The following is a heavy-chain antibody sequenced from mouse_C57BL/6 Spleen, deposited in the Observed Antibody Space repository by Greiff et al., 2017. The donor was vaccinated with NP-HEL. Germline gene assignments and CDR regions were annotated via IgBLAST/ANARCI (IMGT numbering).Heavy chain of an antibody. D-gene: IGHD1-1*01. J-gene: IGHJ3*01. CDR1: GFTFSDAW. CDR2: IRNKANNHAT. V-gene: IGHV6-6*01. CDR3: TGTFITTVVARPFAY. Sequence: EVKLEESGGGLVQPGGSMKLSCAASGFTFSDAWMDWVRQSPEKGLEWVAEIRNKANNHATYYAESVKGRFTISRDDSKSSVYLQMNSLRAEDTGIYYCTGTFITTVVARPFAYWGQGTLVTVSA.